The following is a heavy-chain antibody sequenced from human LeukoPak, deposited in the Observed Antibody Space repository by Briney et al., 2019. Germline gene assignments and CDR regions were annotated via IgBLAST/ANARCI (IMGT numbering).Heavy chain of an antibody. D-gene: IGHD2-2*01. V-gene: IGHV4-34*01. CDR3: ARGYQLLYP. J-gene: IGHJ5*02. Sequence: PETLSLPCAVYGGSFSGYYSSWIRQPPGKGLEWIGEINHSGSTNYNPSLKSRVTISVDTSKNQFSLKLSSVTAADTAVYYCARGYQLLYPWGQGTLVSVSS. CDR1: GGSFSGYY. CDR2: INHSGST.